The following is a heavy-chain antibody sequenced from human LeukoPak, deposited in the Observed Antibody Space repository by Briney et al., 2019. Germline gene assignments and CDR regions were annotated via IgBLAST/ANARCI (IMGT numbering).Heavy chain of an antibody. D-gene: IGHD3-3*01. CDR3: ASQYYDFWSGYYRYYYYGMDV. CDR1: GFTFSSYG. CDR2: ISYDGSNK. V-gene: IGHV3-30*03. J-gene: IGHJ6*02. Sequence: PGGSLRLSCAASGFTFSSYGMHWVRQAPGKGLEWVAVISYDGSNKYYADSVKGRFTISRDNSKNTLHLQMNSLRAEDTAVYYSASQYYDFWSGYYRYYYYGMDVWGQGTTVTVSS.